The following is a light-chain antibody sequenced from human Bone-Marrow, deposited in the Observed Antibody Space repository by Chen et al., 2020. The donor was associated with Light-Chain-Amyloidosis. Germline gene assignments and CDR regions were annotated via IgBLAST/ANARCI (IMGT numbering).Light chain of an antibody. CDR2: GSS. CDR1: QTISSNY. J-gene: IGKJ4*01. Sequence: EIVLTQSPGILSLSPGEGSNLSCRASQTISSNYLTWYQQKFGQAPRLLMYGSSSRATGIPDRFTGSGSGTDFTITINRLEPEDFAMYYCHQYGTSPLTFGGGTKVEIK. V-gene: IGKV3-20*01. CDR3: HQYGTSPLT.